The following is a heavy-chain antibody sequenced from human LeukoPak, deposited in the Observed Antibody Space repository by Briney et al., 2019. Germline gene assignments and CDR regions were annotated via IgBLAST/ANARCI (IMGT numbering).Heavy chain of an antibody. CDR3: ANSQSTLEVYYYGMDV. CDR2: ISVSGGST. Sequence: PGGSLRLSCVASGFSFSSYAMSWVRQAPGKGLEWVSAISVSGGSTYYADSVKGRFTISRDNSKNTLYLQMNSLRAEDTAVYYCANSQSTLEVYYYGMDVWGQGTPVTVSS. V-gene: IGHV3-23*01. J-gene: IGHJ6*02. CDR1: GFSFSSYA.